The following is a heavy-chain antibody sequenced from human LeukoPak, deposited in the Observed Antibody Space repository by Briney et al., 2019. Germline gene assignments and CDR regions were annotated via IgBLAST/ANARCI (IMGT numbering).Heavy chain of an antibody. Sequence: GGSLRPSCAASGFTFNSYSMNWVRQAPGKGLEWVSSISSSGSYIYYADSVKGRFTISRDNAKNSLYLQMNSLRAEDTAMYYCARHSIQLWSMYYFDYWGQGTLVTVSS. CDR1: GFTFNSYS. CDR2: ISSSGSYI. J-gene: IGHJ4*02. D-gene: IGHD5-18*01. CDR3: ARHSIQLWSMYYFDY. V-gene: IGHV3-21*01.